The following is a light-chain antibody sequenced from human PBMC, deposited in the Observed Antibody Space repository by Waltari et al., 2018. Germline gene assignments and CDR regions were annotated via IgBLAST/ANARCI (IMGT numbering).Light chain of an antibody. V-gene: IGLV2-11*01. CDR3: CSYAGSYTFWV. J-gene: IGLJ3*02. Sequence: QSALTQPRSVSGSPGQSVTISCTGTSSDVGGYNYVSWYQQHPGKAPKLMIYDVSKCPSGFPERCSGARSGNTASLTISGLQAEYEADYYCCSYAGSYTFWVFGGGTKLTVL. CDR2: DVS. CDR1: SSDVGGYNY.